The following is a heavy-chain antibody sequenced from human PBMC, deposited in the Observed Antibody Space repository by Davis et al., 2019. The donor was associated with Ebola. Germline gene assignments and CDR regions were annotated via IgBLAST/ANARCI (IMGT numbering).Heavy chain of an antibody. CDR2: ISSSSSYI. J-gene: IGHJ5*02. CDR3: ARFYSSSSGVWFDP. Sequence: GESLKISCAASGFTFSSYSMNWVRQAPGKGLEWVSSISSSSSYIYYADSVKGRFTISRDNAKNSLYLQMNSLRAEDTAEYYCARFYSSSSGVWFDPWGQGTLVTVSS. V-gene: IGHV3-21*01. CDR1: GFTFSSYS. D-gene: IGHD6-6*01.